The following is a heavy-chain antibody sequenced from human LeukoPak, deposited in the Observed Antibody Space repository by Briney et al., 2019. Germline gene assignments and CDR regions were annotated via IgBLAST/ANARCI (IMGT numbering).Heavy chain of an antibody. CDR1: GGSISSSNW. J-gene: IGHJ4*02. Sequence: SETLSLTCAVSGGSISSSNWRSWVRQPPGKGLEWIGEVYHSGSTNYNPSLKSRVTKSVDKSKNQFYLMLSSVTAADTAVYYCARDSLSSGYYYFGYWGQGTLVTVSS. V-gene: IGHV4-4*02. CDR3: ARDSLSSGYYYFGY. D-gene: IGHD3-22*01. CDR2: VYHSGST.